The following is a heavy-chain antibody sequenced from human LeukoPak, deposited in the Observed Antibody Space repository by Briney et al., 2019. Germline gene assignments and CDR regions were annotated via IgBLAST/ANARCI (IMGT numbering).Heavy chain of an antibody. J-gene: IGHJ4*02. CDR3: AKGYSSGWTMELGGY. CDR1: GFTFSSYA. Sequence: GGSLRLSCAASGFTFSSYAMSWVRQAPGKGLEWVSAISGSGGSTYYADSVKGRFTISRDNSKNTLYLQMNSLRAEDTAVYYCAKGYSSGWTMELGGYWGQGTLVTVSS. CDR2: ISGSGGST. V-gene: IGHV3-23*01. D-gene: IGHD6-19*01.